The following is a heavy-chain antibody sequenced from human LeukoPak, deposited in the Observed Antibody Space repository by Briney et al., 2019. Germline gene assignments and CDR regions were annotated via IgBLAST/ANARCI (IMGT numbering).Heavy chain of an antibody. Sequence: PGGSMRLSCPAYGLTFDDYGMSCVRQLPGKGLEWDSGINWNGGTRGDVDSVKGRFNICRDNAKNSLYLKMNSLRAEDTALYYCARLQLGITSFVVVSPQDVWGKGTTVTVSS. CDR2: INWNGGTR. CDR3: ARLQLGITSFVVVSPQDV. CDR1: GLTFDDYG. V-gene: IGHV3-20*04. D-gene: IGHD3-3*01. J-gene: IGHJ6*04.